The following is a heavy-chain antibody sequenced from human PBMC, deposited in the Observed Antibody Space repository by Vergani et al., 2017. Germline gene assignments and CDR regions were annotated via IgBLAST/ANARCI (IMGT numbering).Heavy chain of an antibody. V-gene: IGHV3-23*04. CDR1: GFTVSTDY. CDR2: LSASDRRT. Sequence: EVQLVESGGGLVQPGGSLTPSCAASGFTVSTDYFSWVRQPPGKGLEWVSTLSASDRRTHYADSVKGRFTISRDNSKNTLFLHMNSLRPEDTAVYYCAKVGRSEVAGTFGAFDIWGQGTMVTVSS. J-gene: IGHJ3*02. CDR3: AKVGRSEVAGTFGAFDI. D-gene: IGHD6-19*01.